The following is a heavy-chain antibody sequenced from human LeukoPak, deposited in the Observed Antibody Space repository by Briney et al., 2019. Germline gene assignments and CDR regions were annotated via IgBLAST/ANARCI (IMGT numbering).Heavy chain of an antibody. V-gene: IGHV3-23*01. J-gene: IGHJ4*02. CDR1: GLTFSSYG. CDR3: AKESRSRGGYYFDY. Sequence: PGGTLRLSCAASGLTFSSYGMSWVRQAPGRGLEWVSAISTTGGTTYYADSVRGRFTISRDNSRNTLYLQMNSLRAEDTAVYYCAKESRSRGGYYFDYWGQGTLVTVSS. CDR2: ISTTGGTT. D-gene: IGHD1-26*01.